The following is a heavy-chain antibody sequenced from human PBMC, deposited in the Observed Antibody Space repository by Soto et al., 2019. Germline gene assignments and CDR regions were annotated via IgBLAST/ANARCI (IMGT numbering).Heavy chain of an antibody. CDR3: ARHNGPLYVGYYYDMDV. V-gene: IGHV4-39*01. D-gene: IGHD3-16*01. CDR2: LFYSGST. J-gene: IGHJ6*02. Sequence: SETLSLTCTVSGGSISSSSYYWGWIRQPPGKGLEWIGSLFYSGSTYYNPSLKGRLTISVDTSKNQFSLKLSSVTAADTAVYYCARHNGPLYVGYYYDMDVWGQGTTVTVSS. CDR1: GGSISSSSYY.